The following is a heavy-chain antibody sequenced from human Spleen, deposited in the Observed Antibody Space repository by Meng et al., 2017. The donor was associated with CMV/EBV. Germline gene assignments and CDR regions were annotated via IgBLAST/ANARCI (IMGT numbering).Heavy chain of an antibody. J-gene: IGHJ4*02. Sequence: ASVKVSCKVSGYTFNNYAVNWVRQAPGQGPEWMGWISTYNGDTRYAQRFQDKVTTTTDTSTGTAYMELRNMRSDDTAVYYCATQYIRASGWYYFDYWGQGTLVTVSS. CDR1: GYTFNNYA. D-gene: IGHD6-19*01. CDR3: ATQYIRASGWYYFDY. V-gene: IGHV1-18*01. CDR2: ISTYNGDT.